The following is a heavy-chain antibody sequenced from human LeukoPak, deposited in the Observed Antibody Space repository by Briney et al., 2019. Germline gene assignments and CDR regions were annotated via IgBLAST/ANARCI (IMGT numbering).Heavy chain of an antibody. D-gene: IGHD2-21*02. Sequence: SEILSLTCAVSGVSFNDYYWSWVRQTPGKGLEWIGEINHSGYTNDSPSLKSRVTLSIDTSRKQFSLNLRSVTVADTGIYYCTRMTAGHDYWGQGTLVTVSS. V-gene: IGHV4-34*01. CDR2: INHSGYT. J-gene: IGHJ4*02. CDR1: GVSFNDYY. CDR3: TRMTAGHDY.